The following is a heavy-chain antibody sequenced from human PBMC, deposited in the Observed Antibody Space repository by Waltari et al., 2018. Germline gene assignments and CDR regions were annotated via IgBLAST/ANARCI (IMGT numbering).Heavy chain of an antibody. CDR1: GFTVSNSY. V-gene: IGHV3-53*01. CDR2: FYSGGNT. CDR3: ARGDVSGALRFGY. Sequence: EVQLVESGGGLIQPGGSLRLSCAASGFTVSNSYMNWVRQAPGKGLEWVSAFYSGGNTYYADSVKGRFTISRDNSKNTLYLQMSSLRAEDTAVYYCARGDVSGALRFGYWGQGTLVTVSS. J-gene: IGHJ4*02. D-gene: IGHD3-10*01.